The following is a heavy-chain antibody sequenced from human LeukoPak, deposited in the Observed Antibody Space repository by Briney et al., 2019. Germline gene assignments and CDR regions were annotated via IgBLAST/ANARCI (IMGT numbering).Heavy chain of an antibody. V-gene: IGHV3-33*06. CDR1: GFTFSRYG. CDR3: AKRDAKIAGSDSFDI. CDR2: IWNDGSNE. Sequence: GGSLRLSCAASGFTFSRYGMHWVRQAPGKGLEWVAVIWNDGSNEKYADSVKGRFTISRDNSENTLYLQMNSLRAEDTAMYYCAKRDAKIAGSDSFDIWGQGTMVSVPS. D-gene: IGHD2-21*01. J-gene: IGHJ3*02.